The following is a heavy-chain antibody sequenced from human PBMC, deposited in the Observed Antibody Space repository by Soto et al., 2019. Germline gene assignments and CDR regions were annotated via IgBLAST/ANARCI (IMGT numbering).Heavy chain of an antibody. CDR3: TTDDPVNKY. Sequence: PGGALRLSCAVSGFTLSNAWISWVRQAPGKGLEWVARIKNKADGGTTDYAAPVQGRFAISRDDSKNTLYLQMNSLKTEDPAVYYCTTDDPVNKYWGQGALVTVS. V-gene: IGHV3-15*01. CDR1: GFTLSNAW. CDR2: IKNKADGGTT. J-gene: IGHJ4*02.